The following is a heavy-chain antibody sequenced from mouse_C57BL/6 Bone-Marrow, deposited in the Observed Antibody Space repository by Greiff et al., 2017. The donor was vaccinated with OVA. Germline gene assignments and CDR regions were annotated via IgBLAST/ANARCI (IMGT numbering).Heavy chain of an antibody. V-gene: IGHV3-6*01. CDR1: GYSITSGYY. J-gene: IGHJ1*03. D-gene: IGHD1-1*01. Sequence: DVKLQESGPGLVKPSQSLSLTCSVTGYSITSGYYWNWIRQFPGNKLEWMGYISYDGSNNYNPSLKNRISITRDTSKNQFFLKLNSVTTEDTATYYCARVPHYYGSSRGYFDVWGTGTTVTVSS. CDR3: ARVPHYYGSSRGYFDV. CDR2: ISYDGSN.